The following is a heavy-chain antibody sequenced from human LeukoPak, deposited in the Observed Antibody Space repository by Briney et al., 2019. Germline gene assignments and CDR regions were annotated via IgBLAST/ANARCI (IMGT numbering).Heavy chain of an antibody. CDR3: VRTPPNWGFDY. CDR2: MSPNSGDT. CDR1: GYTFTSHD. J-gene: IGHJ4*02. Sequence: ASVKVSCKASGYTFTSHDINWVRQAAGQGLEWMGWMSPNSGDTGYAQKFQGRVTMTSDSSISTAYMELSSLRSEDTAIYYCVRTPPNWGFDYWGQGTLVTVSS. V-gene: IGHV1-8*01. D-gene: IGHD7-27*01.